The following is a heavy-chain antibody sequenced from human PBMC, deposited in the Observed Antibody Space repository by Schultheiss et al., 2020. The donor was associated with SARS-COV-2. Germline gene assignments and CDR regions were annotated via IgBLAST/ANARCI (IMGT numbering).Heavy chain of an antibody. J-gene: IGHJ6*02. CDR2: IKQDGSEK. D-gene: IGHD4-17*01. CDR1: GFAFSSYW. CDR3: ARDLSYGDYGLWDYYYYGMDV. V-gene: IGHV3-7*01. Sequence: GGSLRLSCAASGFAFSSYWMSWVRQAPGKGLEWVANIKQDGSEKYYVDSVKGRFTISRDNAKNSLYLQLNSLRAEDTAVYYCARDLSYGDYGLWDYYYYGMDVWGQGTTVTVSS.